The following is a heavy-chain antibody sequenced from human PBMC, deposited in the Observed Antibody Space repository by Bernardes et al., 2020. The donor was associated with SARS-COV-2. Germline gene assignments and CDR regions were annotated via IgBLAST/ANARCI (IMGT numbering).Heavy chain of an antibody. CDR3: AKRVTGSRGLKYYFDF. V-gene: IGHV3-23*01. CDR2: ITDDGSDT. Sequence: GGSLRLSCAASGFTFRNSAMSWVRQAAGPGLEWVSAITDDGSDTVYADSVKGRFTISRDNSKNTLFLQLNSLRGDDTALYYCAKRVTGSRGLKYYFDFWGQGTLVTVSS. J-gene: IGHJ4*02. D-gene: IGHD3-10*01. CDR1: GFTFRNSA.